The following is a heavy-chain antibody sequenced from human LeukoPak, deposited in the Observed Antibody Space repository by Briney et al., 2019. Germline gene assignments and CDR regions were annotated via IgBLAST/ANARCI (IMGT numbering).Heavy chain of an antibody. CDR1: GFTFSSYG. J-gene: IGHJ4*02. V-gene: IGHV3-30*02. Sequence: PVGSLRLCCVASGFTFSSYGMHWVRQAPGKGLECVAFIRYDGSNKYYADSVKGRFTISRDNSKNTLYLQMNSLRAEDTAVYYCAKVGATGGFYFDYWGQGTLVTVSS. CDR2: IRYDGSNK. D-gene: IGHD1-26*01. CDR3: AKVGATGGFYFDY.